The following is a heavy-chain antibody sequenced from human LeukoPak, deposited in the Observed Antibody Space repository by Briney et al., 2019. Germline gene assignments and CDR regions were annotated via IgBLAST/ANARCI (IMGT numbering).Heavy chain of an antibody. CDR1: GYTFTAYY. J-gene: IGHJ4*02. V-gene: IGHV1-2*02. Sequence: ASVRVSCEASGYTFTAYYIHWVRQAPGQGLEWLGWINPNSGDTNFAQKFQGRVTMTRDTSITTAYMELSRLKSDDTAVYYCARGLMSAVRVGYFDYWGQGTLVTVSS. D-gene: IGHD2-8*01. CDR2: INPNSGDT. CDR3: ARGLMSAVRVGYFDY.